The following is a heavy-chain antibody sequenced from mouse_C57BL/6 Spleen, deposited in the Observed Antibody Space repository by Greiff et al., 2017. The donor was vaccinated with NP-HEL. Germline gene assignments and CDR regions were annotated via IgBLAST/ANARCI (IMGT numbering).Heavy chain of an antibody. CDR1: GYAFSSSW. V-gene: IGHV1-82*01. CDR2: IYPGDGDT. CDR3: ARNWITTVDWYFDV. D-gene: IGHD1-1*01. J-gene: IGHJ1*03. Sequence: VQLQQSGPELVKPGASVKISCKASGYAFSSSWMNWVKQRPGKGLEWIGRIYPGDGDTNYNGKFKGKATLTADKSSSTAYMQLSSLTSEDSAVYFCARNWITTVDWYFDVWGTGTTVTVSS.